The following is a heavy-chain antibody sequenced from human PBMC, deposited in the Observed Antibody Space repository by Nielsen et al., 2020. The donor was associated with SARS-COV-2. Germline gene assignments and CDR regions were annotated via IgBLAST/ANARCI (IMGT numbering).Heavy chain of an antibody. J-gene: IGHJ4*02. Sequence: ASVKVSCKASGYTFTRYGISWVRQAPGQGLEWMGWISAYNGNTDYPQKLQGRVTMTTDTSTSTAYMELRSLRSDDTAVYYCARDTAMVREGFDYWGQGTLVTVSS. CDR3: ARDTAMVREGFDY. V-gene: IGHV1-18*01. CDR1: GYTFTRYG. CDR2: ISAYNGNT. D-gene: IGHD5-18*01.